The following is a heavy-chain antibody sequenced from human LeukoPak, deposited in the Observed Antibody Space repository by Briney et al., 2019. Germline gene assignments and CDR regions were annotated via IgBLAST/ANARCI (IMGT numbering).Heavy chain of an antibody. CDR1: GYTFTTYG. Sequence: GASVKVSCKASGYTFTTYGISWVRQAPGQGCGWRGWINPYNGNTNYAQKLQGRVTMTTDTSTSTAYMELRSLRSDDTAVYYCARDYYDSSGYSEVDYWGQGTLVTVSS. CDR3: ARDYYDSSGYSEVDY. J-gene: IGHJ4*02. D-gene: IGHD3-22*01. CDR2: INPYNGNT. V-gene: IGHV1-18*01.